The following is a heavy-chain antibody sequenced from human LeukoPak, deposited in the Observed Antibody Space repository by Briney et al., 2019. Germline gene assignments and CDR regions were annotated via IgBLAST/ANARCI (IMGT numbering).Heavy chain of an antibody. V-gene: IGHV3-7*01. D-gene: IGHD3-22*01. J-gene: IGHJ5*02. CDR3: ARGPNYYDSSGYSP. CDR1: GFTFSSYW. CDR2: IKQDGSEK. Sequence: GGSLRLSCAASGFTFSSYWMSWVRQAPGKGLELVANIKQDGSEKYYVDSVKGRFTISRDNAKNSLYLQMNSLRAEDTAVYYCARGPNYYDSSGYSPWGQGTLVTVSS.